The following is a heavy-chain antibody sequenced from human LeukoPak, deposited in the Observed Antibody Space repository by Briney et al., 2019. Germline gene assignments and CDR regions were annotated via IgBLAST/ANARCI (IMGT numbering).Heavy chain of an antibody. V-gene: IGHV3-23*01. CDR1: GFTFTSYA. D-gene: IGHD1-20*01. CDR2: LTGDGNT. J-gene: IGHJ4*02. Sequence: PGGSLRLSCAASGFTFTSYAMSWVRQAPGKGLEWVSVLTGDGNTYYADSVKGRFTNSRDDSKNTLFLQMNSLRAEDTAVYFCAKVKWKLIGHFDYWGQGTLVTVSS. CDR3: AKVKWKLIGHFDY.